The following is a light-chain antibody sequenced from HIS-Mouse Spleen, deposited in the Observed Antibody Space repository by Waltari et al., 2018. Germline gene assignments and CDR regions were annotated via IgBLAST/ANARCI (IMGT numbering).Light chain of an antibody. CDR2: STN. CDR3: VLYMGSGIWV. CDR1: SGPVSTRYY. Sequence: QTVVTQEPSFSVSPGGTVTLTCGWISGPVSTRYYPIWYQQTPGQAPRTLIYSTNTRSSGVPDRFSGSILGNKAALTITGAQADDESDYYCVLYMGSGIWVFGGGTKLTVL. V-gene: IGLV8-61*01. J-gene: IGLJ3*02.